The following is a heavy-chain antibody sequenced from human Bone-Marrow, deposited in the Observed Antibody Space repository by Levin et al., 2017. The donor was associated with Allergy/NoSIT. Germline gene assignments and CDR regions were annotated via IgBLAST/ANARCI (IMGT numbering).Heavy chain of an antibody. CDR2: IFHNGGA. CDR3: AGGRTNSWPD. Sequence: PSETLSLTCTVSGGSISDPSYYWLWVRQSPGKGLEWIGRIFHNGGAYLNPSLRGRVTISVDTSKNQLSLLLRSVTAADSAVFYCAGGRTNSWPDWGQGTLVTVSA. V-gene: IGHV4-39*01. J-gene: IGHJ4*02. D-gene: IGHD6-13*01. CDR1: GGSISDPSYY.